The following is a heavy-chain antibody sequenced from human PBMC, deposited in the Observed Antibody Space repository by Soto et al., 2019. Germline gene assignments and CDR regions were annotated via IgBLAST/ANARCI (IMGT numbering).Heavy chain of an antibody. CDR1: GFTFSSSA. J-gene: IGHJ6*02. CDR2: ISGSGGST. V-gene: IGHV3-23*01. CDR3: AKEDRFSSYYGMDV. D-gene: IGHD3-10*01. Sequence: PGGSLRLSCAASGFTFSSSAMSGVRQAPGKGLEWVSAISGSGGSTYYADSVKGRFTISRDNSKNTLYLQMNSLRAEDTAVYYCAKEDRFSSYYGMDVWGQGTTVTVSS.